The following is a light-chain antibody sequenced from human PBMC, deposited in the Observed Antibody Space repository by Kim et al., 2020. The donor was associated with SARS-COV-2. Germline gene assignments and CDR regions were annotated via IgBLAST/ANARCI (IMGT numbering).Light chain of an antibody. Sequence: DRVTISCRASQSISVRLAWYQQKPGKAHKPLIYDVSSLASGVPSRFSGSGSGTEFTLTNSSLQPDDFETYHCQLYKALWTFGQGTKVDI. CDR3: QLYKALWT. V-gene: IGKV1-5*01. J-gene: IGKJ1*01. CDR1: QSISVR. CDR2: DVS.